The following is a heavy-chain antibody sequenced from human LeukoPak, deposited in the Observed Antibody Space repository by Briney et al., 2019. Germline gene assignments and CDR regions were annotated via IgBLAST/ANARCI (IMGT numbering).Heavy chain of an antibody. V-gene: IGHV3-23*01. CDR3: ATRGHGSGWSDYFYYGMDV. CDR1: GGSFSGYY. CDR2: ISGSGGST. D-gene: IGHD6-19*01. Sequence: ETLSLTCAVYGGSFSGYYWSWVRQAPGKGLEWVSAISGSGGSTYYADSVRGRFTISRDNSKNTLYLQMNSLRAEDTAVYYCATRGHGSGWSDYFYYGMDVWGQGTTVTVSS. J-gene: IGHJ6*02.